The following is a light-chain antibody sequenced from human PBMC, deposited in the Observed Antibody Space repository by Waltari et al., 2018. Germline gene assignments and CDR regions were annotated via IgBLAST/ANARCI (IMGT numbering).Light chain of an antibody. J-gene: IGKJ4*01. CDR1: PGITDY. Sequence: DIQMTQSPSSLSASVGDRVTITCRASPGITDYLAWYQQKPGKAPTLLIYKASTLQSGVPSRFTGSGSGTDFTLTISSLQPEDFATYYCQQHDSNPLTFGGGTKVEIK. V-gene: IGKV1-16*01. CDR3: QQHDSNPLT. CDR2: KAS.